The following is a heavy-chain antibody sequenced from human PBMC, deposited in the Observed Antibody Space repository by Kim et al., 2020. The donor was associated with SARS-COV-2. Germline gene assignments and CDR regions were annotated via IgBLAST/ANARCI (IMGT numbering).Heavy chain of an antibody. CDR2: IIPIFGTA. J-gene: IGHJ6*02. CDR1: GGTFSSYA. V-gene: IGHV1-69*13. CDR3: ASPSVQHSVTLHAYYYYGMDV. Sequence: SVKVSCKASGGTFSSYAISWVRQAPGQGLEWMGGIIPIFGTANYAQKFQGRVTITADESTSTAYMELSSLRSEDTAVYYCASPSVQHSVTLHAYYYYGMDVWGQGTTVTVSS. D-gene: IGHD6-13*01.